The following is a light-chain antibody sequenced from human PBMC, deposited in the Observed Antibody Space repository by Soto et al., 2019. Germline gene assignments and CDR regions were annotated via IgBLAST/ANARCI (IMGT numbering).Light chain of an antibody. CDR1: PSVSNS. V-gene: IGKV3-11*01. CDR3: HQYGTAPLT. CDR2: DAF. J-gene: IGKJ3*01. Sequence: ETVLTQSPGTVSLSPGDRATLSCRASPSVSNSLAWYQHKPGQAPRLLIYDAFNRATGVPTRFSGSGSGTDFTLTISSLEPEDFSVYYCHQYGTAPLTFGPGTKVDIK.